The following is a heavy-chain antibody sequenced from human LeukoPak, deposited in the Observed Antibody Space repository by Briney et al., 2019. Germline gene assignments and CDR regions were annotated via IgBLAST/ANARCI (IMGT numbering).Heavy chain of an antibody. CDR2: IYYSGST. J-gene: IGHJ5*02. Sequence: KPSETLSLTCTVSGGSVSSGSYYWSWIRQPPGKGLEWIGYIYYSGSTNYNPSLKSRVTISVDTSKNQFSLKLSSVTAADTAVYYCATVAYGDYGNWFDPWGQGTLVTVSS. CDR1: GGSVSSGSYY. D-gene: IGHD4-17*01. CDR3: ATVAYGDYGNWFDP. V-gene: IGHV4-61*01.